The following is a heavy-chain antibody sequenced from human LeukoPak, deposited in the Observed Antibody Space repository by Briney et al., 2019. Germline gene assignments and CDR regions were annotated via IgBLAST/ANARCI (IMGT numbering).Heavy chain of an antibody. Sequence: GGSLRLSCAASGFTFSIYAIHWVRQAPGKGLEWVAFISSNGGSEYYADSVKGRFTISRDNSKNTVYLQMNSLRAEDTAVYYCARARDSSGSYDAFDIWGQGTMVTVSS. CDR1: GFTFSIYA. CDR3: ARARDSSGSYDAFDI. D-gene: IGHD3-22*01. CDR2: ISSNGGSE. J-gene: IGHJ3*02. V-gene: IGHV3-30-3*01.